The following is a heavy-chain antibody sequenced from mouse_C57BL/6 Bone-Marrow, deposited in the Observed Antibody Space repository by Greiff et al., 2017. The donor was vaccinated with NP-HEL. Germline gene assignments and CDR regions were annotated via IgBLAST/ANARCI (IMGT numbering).Heavy chain of an antibody. CDR2: FYPGSGSI. D-gene: IGHD2-5*01. CDR1: GYTFTEYT. V-gene: IGHV1-62-2*01. J-gene: IGHJ4*01. CDR3: ARHEAYYSNYGYYAMDY. Sequence: QVQLQQSGAELVKPGASVKLSCKASGYTFTEYTIHWVKQRSGQGLEWIGWFYPGSGSIKYNEKFKDKATLTADQSSSTVYMELSRLTSGDSAVYFCARHEAYYSNYGYYAMDYWGQGTSVTVSS.